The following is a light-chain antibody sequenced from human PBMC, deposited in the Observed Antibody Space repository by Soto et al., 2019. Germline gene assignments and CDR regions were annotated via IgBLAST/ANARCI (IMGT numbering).Light chain of an antibody. CDR3: AAWDDSLNGWV. Sequence: QSVLTQPPSASGTPGQRVTISCSGSSSNIGRNTVNWYQQLPGTAPRLLIYSNNQRPSGVPDRFSGSKSGSSASLAISGLQSEDEADYDCAAWDDSLNGWVFGGGTKVTVL. J-gene: IGLJ3*02. CDR2: SNN. CDR1: SSNIGRNT. V-gene: IGLV1-44*01.